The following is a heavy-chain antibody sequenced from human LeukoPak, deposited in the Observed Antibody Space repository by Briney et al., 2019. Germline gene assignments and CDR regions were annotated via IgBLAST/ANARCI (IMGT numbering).Heavy chain of an antibody. V-gene: IGHV1-8*01. J-gene: IGHJ5*02. CDR2: MSPNSDNT. Sequence: ASVKVSCKASGYTFTSYDINWVRQSTGQGLEWMGWMSPNSDNTGYAQKFQGRVTFTRDTSISTAYMELRSLTSEDTAVYYCARDYGGSSGWFDPWGQGTLVTVSS. CDR1: GYTFTSYD. D-gene: IGHD4-23*01. CDR3: ARDYGGSSGWFDP.